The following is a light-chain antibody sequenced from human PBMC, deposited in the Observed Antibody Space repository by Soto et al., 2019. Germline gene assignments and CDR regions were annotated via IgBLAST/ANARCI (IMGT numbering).Light chain of an antibody. J-gene: IGLJ1*01. Sequence: QSVLTQPPSVSGAPGQRVTIXCTGXSSNIGAGYDVHWYQQLPGTAPKLLIYGNSNRPSGVPDRFSGSKSGTSASLAITGLQAEDEADYYCQSYDSSLSGYVFGTGTKVTVL. CDR3: QSYDSSLSGYV. V-gene: IGLV1-40*01. CDR1: SSNIGAGYD. CDR2: GNS.